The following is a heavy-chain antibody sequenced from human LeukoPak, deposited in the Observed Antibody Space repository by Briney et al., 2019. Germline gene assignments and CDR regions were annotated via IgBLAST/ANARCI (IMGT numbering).Heavy chain of an antibody. CDR3: ARGGPLLSDGSFDY. CDR2: ISSSSSTI. CDR1: GFTFSNYS. J-gene: IGHJ4*02. V-gene: IGHV3-48*02. D-gene: IGHD1-26*01. Sequence: GGSLRLSCAASGFTFSNYSMNWVRQAPGKGLEWVSYISSSSSTIYYADSVKGRFTISRDNAKNSLYLQMNSLRDEDTAVYYCARGGPLLSDGSFDYWGQGTLVTVSS.